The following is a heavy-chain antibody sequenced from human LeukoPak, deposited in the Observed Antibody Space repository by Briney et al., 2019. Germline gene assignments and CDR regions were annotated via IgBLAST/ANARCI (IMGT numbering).Heavy chain of an antibody. CDR3: AKAGVPLGRSGGADY. CDR1: GFTFDDYA. D-gene: IGHD2-21*01. J-gene: IGHJ4*02. V-gene: IGHV3-9*01. Sequence: GRSLRLSCAASGFTFDDYAMHWVRQAPGKGLEWVSGISWNSGGIGYADSVKGRFTISRDNAKNSLYLQMNSLRAEDTALYYCAKAGVPLGRSGGADYWGQGTLVTVSS. CDR2: ISWNSGGI.